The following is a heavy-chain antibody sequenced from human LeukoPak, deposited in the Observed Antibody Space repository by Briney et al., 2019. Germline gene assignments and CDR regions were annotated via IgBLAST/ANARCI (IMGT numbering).Heavy chain of an antibody. Sequence: ASVKVSCKASRYTFTGYYMHWVRQAPGQGLEWMGRINPNSGGTNYAQKFQGRVTMTRDTSISTAYMELSRLRSDDTAVYYCARASITGVNWFDPWGRGTLVTVSS. CDR3: ARASITGVNWFDP. CDR1: RYTFTGYY. D-gene: IGHD7-27*01. V-gene: IGHV1-2*06. J-gene: IGHJ5*02. CDR2: INPNSGGT.